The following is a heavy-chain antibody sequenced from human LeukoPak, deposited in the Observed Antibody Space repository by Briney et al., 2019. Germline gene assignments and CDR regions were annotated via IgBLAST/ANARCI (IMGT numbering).Heavy chain of an antibody. Sequence: GGSLRLSCAPSGFIFSHHWMSWVRQAPGKGLEWVANLNQDGSRKYHVDSVKGRFTISRDNVQNSLFLQMNSLRAEDTAVYYCARGLNYMDVWGTGTTVTVSS. V-gene: IGHV3-7*01. CDR3: ARGLNYMDV. CDR2: LNQDGSRK. CDR1: GFIFSHHW. J-gene: IGHJ6*03.